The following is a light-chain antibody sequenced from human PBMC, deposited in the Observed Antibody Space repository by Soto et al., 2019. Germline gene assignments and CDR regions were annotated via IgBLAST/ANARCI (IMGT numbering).Light chain of an antibody. CDR1: QSVLYSSNNNNY. V-gene: IGKV4-1*01. Sequence: DIVMTQSPDSLPVSLGERATINCKPSQSVLYSSNNNNYLAWYQQKPGQPPKLLIYWASTRESGVPDRFSGSGSGTDFTLTISSLQAEDVAVYYCQQYYSTPWTFGQGTKVEIK. J-gene: IGKJ1*01. CDR2: WAS. CDR3: QQYYSTPWT.